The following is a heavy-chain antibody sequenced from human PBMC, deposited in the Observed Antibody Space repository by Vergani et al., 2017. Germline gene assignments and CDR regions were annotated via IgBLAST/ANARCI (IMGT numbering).Heavy chain of an antibody. D-gene: IGHD1-14*01. V-gene: IGHV3-72*01. J-gene: IGHJ3*01. CDR2: TRNKANSYTT. CDR3: ARYKAPGAFEF. CDR1: GFTFSDHY. Sequence: EVQLVESGGGLVQPGGSLRLSCAASGFTFSDHYMDWVRQAPGKGLEWVGRTRNKANSYTTEYAASVKGRFTISRDDSKNKLYLQMNSLKTEDTAVYYCARYKAPGAFEFWGQGTMVTVSS.